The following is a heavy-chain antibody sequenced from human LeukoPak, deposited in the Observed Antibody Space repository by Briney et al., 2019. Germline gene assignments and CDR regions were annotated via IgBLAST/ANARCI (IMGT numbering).Heavy chain of an antibody. J-gene: IGHJ4*02. CDR1: GFTFSTYW. Sequence: GGSLRLSCAASGFTFSTYWMHWVRQAPGKGLVWVSRINSAGSSTSYADSVKGRFTISRDNAKNSLYLQMNSLRDEDRAVYYCARNDIWISFHYWGQGTLVTVSS. CDR2: INSAGSST. D-gene: IGHD3-3*01. V-gene: IGHV3-74*01. CDR3: ARNDIWISFHY.